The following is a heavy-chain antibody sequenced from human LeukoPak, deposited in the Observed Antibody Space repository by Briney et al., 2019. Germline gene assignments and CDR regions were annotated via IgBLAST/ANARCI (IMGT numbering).Heavy chain of an antibody. CDR3: ARDRGIAAAGPLSDYFDY. J-gene: IGHJ4*02. CDR2: ISAYNGNT. D-gene: IGHD6-13*01. V-gene: IGHV1-18*01. Sequence: ASVKVSCKASGYTFTSYGISWVRQAPGQGLEWMGWISAYNGNTNYAQKLQGRVTMTTDTSTSTAYMELRSLRSDDTAVYYCARDRGIAAAGPLSDYFDYWGQGTWSPSPQ. CDR1: GYTFTSYG.